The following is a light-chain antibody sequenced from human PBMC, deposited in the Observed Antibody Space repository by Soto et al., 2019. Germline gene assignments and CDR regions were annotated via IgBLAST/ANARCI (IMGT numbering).Light chain of an antibody. CDR3: QQYYSTPPT. V-gene: IGKV4-1*01. CDR2: WAS. CDR1: QSVLYSSNNKNY. J-gene: IGKJ1*01. Sequence: DIVMTQSPDSLAVSLGERATINCKSSQSVLYSSNNKNYLAWYQQKPGQPPKLLIYWASTRESGVPDRFSGSGSGTDFTLAISSLRAEDVAVYYCQQYYSTPPTFGQGTKVDIK.